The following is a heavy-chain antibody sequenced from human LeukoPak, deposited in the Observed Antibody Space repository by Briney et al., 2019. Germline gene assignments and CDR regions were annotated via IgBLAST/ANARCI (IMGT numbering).Heavy chain of an antibody. D-gene: IGHD3-3*01. CDR2: ISGSGGST. CDR1: GFTFSSYA. CDR3: AKYYDFWSGYPIYFDY. V-gene: IGHV3-23*01. J-gene: IGHJ4*02. Sequence: GGSLRLSCAASGFTFSSYAMSWVRQAPGKGLEWVSAISGSGGSTYYADSVKSRFTISRDNSKNTLYLQMNSLRAEDTAVYYCAKYYDFWSGYPIYFDYWGQGTLVTVSS.